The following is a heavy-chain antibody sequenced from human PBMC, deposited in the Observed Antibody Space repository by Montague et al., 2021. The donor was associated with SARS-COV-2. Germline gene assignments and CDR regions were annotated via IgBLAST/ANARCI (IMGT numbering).Heavy chain of an antibody. CDR2: ISDSGST. J-gene: IGHJ4*02. CDR3: ARHYSATLPAVY. CDR1: GGSISSFY. Sequence: SETLSLTCTVSGGSISSFYWSWFRQPPGKGLGWIGYISDSGSTNYNPSLTSRVTMSVDTSKSQFSLKVNSVTAADTAVYYCARHYSATLPAVYWGQGTLVTVSS. D-gene: IGHD2-15*01. V-gene: IGHV4-59*08.